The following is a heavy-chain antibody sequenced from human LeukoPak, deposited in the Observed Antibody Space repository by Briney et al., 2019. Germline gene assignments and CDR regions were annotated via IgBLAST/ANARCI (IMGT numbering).Heavy chain of an antibody. CDR2: IYPGDSDT. CDR3: ARGRVRGVIIADFDY. V-gene: IGHV5-51*01. D-gene: IGHD3-10*01. Sequence: GESLKISCKGSGYSFTSYWIGRVRQMPGKGLEWMGIIYPGDSDTRYSPSFQGQVTISADKSISTAYLQWSSLKASDTAMYYCARGRVRGVIIADFDYWGQGTLVTVSS. J-gene: IGHJ4*02. CDR1: GYSFTSYW.